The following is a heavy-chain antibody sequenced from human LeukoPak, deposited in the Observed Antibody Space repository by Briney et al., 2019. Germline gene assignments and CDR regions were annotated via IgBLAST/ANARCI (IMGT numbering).Heavy chain of an antibody. Sequence: SETLSLTCTVSGSSMRSYYWSWIPQPPGKGLEWIGYFYDSGSTNYNPSLQSRVTISVDMSKNQYSLKLSSVTAADTAVYYCARGRLVNHRFDPWGQGTLVTVSS. D-gene: IGHD1-14*01. V-gene: IGHV4-59*01. CDR2: FYDSGST. CDR3: ARGRLVNHRFDP. J-gene: IGHJ5*02. CDR1: GSSMRSYY.